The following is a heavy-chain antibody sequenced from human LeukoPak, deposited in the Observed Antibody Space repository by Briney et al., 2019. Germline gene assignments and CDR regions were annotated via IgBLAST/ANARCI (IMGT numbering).Heavy chain of an antibody. CDR2: ISAYNGDT. V-gene: IGHV1-18*01. D-gene: IGHD2-15*01. CDR3: ARMVGGYSDVHFDH. Sequence: ASVKVSCKTSGYTFTSHGISWVRQAPGQGLEWMGWISAYNGDTNSAQSLQGRVTMTTDTSTSTAYMELRSLRSDDTAVYYCARMVGGYSDVHFDHWGQGTLVTVSS. CDR1: GYTFTSHG. J-gene: IGHJ4*02.